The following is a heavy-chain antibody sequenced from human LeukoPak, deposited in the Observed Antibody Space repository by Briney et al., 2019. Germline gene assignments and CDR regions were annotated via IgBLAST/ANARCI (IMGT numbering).Heavy chain of an antibody. CDR3: ARVWNYYDSSGYYSPYFDY. V-gene: IGHV1-46*01. D-gene: IGHD3-22*01. Sequence: ASVKVSCKASKYTFTSYYMHWVRQAPGQGLEWMGIINPSGGSTSYAQKFQGRVTMTRDTSTSTVYMELSSLRSEDTAVYYCARVWNYYDSSGYYSPYFDYWGQGTLVTVSS. CDR1: KYTFTSYY. J-gene: IGHJ4*02. CDR2: INPSGGST.